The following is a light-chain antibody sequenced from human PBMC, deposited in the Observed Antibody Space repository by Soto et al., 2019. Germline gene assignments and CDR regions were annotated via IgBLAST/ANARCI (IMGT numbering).Light chain of an antibody. CDR1: SSDVGGYNY. J-gene: IGLJ1*01. CDR2: EVS. Sequence: QSVLAQPPSASGSPGQSVTISCTGTSSDVGGYNYVSWYQQHPGKAPKLMIYEVSKRPSGVPDRFSGSKSGNTASLTVSVLQAEDEADYYCSSYAGSNNFVFGTGTKV. CDR3: SSYAGSNNFV. V-gene: IGLV2-8*01.